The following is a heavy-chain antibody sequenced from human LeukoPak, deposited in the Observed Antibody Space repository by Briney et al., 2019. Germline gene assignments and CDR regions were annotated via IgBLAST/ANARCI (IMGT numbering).Heavy chain of an antibody. D-gene: IGHD6-13*01. Sequence: SETLSLTCTVSGGSISSYYWSWIRQPPGKGLEWIGYIYYSGSTNYNPSLKSRVTISVDTSKNQFSLKLSSVTAADTAVYYCARSAPGQQPQNHFDYWGQGTLVTVSS. J-gene: IGHJ4*02. CDR3: ARSAPGQQPQNHFDY. CDR2: IYYSGST. V-gene: IGHV4-59*08. CDR1: GGSISSYY.